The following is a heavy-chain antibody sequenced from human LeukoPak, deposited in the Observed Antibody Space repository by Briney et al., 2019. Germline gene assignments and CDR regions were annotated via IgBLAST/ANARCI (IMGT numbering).Heavy chain of an antibody. J-gene: IGHJ4*02. CDR1: GFTFSSYS. V-gene: IGHV3-21*01. CDR3: ARRIAAAGYYFDY. CDR2: ISSSSSYI. D-gene: IGHD6-13*01. Sequence: GGSLRRSCAASGFTFSSYSMNWVRQAPGKGLEWVSSISSSSSYIYYADSVKGRFTISRDNAKNSLYLQMNSLRAEDTAVYYCARRIAAAGYYFDYWGQGTLVTVSS.